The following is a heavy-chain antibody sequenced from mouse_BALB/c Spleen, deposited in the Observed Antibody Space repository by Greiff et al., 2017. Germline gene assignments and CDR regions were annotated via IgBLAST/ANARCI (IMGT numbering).Heavy chain of an antibody. CDR3: TRGYGSSYGYAMDY. V-gene: IGHV6-6*02. CDR1: GFTFSNYW. Sequence: EVKVEESGGGLVQPGGSMKLSCVASGFTFSNYWMNWVRQSPEKGLEWVAEIRLKSNNYATHYAESVKGRFTISRDDSKSSVYLQMNNLRAEDTGIYYCTRGYGSSYGYAMDYWGQGTSVTVSS. J-gene: IGHJ4*01. D-gene: IGHD1-1*01. CDR2: IRLKSNNYAT.